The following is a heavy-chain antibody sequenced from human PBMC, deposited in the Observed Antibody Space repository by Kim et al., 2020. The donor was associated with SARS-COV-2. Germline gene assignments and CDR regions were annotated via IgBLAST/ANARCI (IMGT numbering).Heavy chain of an antibody. CDR1: GYTFSTYV. CDR3: ARDRSMVSVAALPDY. J-gene: IGHJ4*02. Sequence: ASVKVSCKASGYTFSTYVIHWVRQTPGQRLEWLGWMSGGNGETRYSQNFQGRVTITRDTSATTVYMELSSLRSEDTAVYYCARDRSMVSVAALPDYWGQGTPVTVSS. CDR2: MSGGNGET. D-gene: IGHD6-19*01. V-gene: IGHV1-3*01.